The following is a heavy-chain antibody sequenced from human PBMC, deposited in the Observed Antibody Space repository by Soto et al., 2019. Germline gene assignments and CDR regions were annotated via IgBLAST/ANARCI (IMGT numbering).Heavy chain of an antibody. J-gene: IGHJ6*02. CDR2: ISTYNGHT. D-gene: IGHD2-2*01. V-gene: IGHV1-18*01. CDR3: ARAVGHCSSSSCYSSSLTYYYYAMDV. CDR1: GYMFSSYW. Sequence: ASVNVSCKASGYMFSSYWLTWVRQAPGQGLDGMGWISTYNGHTDLAPNLQGRVSMTTHTSTTTVYMELTNLRSDDTAVYYCARAVGHCSSSSCYSSSLTYYYYAMDVWGQGTTVTVSS.